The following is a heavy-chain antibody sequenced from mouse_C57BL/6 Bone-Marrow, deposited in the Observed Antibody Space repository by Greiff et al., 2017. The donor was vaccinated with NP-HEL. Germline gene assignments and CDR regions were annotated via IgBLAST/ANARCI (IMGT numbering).Heavy chain of an antibody. J-gene: IGHJ4*01. CDR1: GFTFSDYY. CDR2: ISNGGGST. Sequence: EVQGVESGGGLVQPGGSLKLSCAASGFTFSDYYMYWVRQTPEKRLEWVAYISNGGGSTYYPDTVKGRFTISRDNAKNTLYLQMSRLKSEDTAMYYCATDYGSSCWDAMDYWGQGTSVTVSS. V-gene: IGHV5-12*01. D-gene: IGHD1-1*01. CDR3: ATDYGSSCWDAMDY.